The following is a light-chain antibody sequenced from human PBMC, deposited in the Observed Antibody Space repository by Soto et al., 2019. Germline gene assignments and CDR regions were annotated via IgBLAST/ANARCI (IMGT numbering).Light chain of an antibody. CDR3: SSYAGSNNHVV. Sequence: QSALTQPPSASGSPGQSVTISCTGTSSDVGGYNYVSWYQQHPGKAPKLMIYEVSKRPSGVPDRFSGSKSGNTASLAGSGLQAEDEDDYYCSSYAGSNNHVVFGGGTKVTVL. CDR1: SSDVGGYNY. CDR2: EVS. V-gene: IGLV2-8*01. J-gene: IGLJ2*01.